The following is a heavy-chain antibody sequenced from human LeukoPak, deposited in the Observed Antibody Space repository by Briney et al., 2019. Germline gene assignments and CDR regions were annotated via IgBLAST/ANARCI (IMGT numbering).Heavy chain of an antibody. D-gene: IGHD3-22*01. CDR2: FDPEDGET. J-gene: IGHJ4*02. CDR1: GYTLTELS. V-gene: IGHV1-24*01. Sequence: AASVKVSCKVSGYTLTELSMHWVRQAPGKGLEWMGGFDPEDGETIYAQKFQGRVTMTEDTSTDTAYMELSSLRSEDTAVYYCARAGYYYDSSGYYLREKFDYWGQGTLVTVSS. CDR3: ARAGYYYDSSGYYLREKFDY.